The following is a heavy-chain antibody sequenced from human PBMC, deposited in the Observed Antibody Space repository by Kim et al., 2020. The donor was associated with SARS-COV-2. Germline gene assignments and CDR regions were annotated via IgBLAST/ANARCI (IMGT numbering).Heavy chain of an antibody. D-gene: IGHD6-13*01. V-gene: IGHV1-18*01. CDR2: ISAYNGNT. J-gene: IGHJ6*02. Sequence: ASVKVSCKASGYTFTSYGISWVRQAPGQGLEWMGWISAYNGNTNYAQKLQGRVTMTTDTSTSTAYMELRSLRPDDTAVYYCARDGESSPVRGYYYYGMDVWGQGTTVTVSS. CDR1: GYTFTSYG. CDR3: ARDGESSPVRGYYYYGMDV.